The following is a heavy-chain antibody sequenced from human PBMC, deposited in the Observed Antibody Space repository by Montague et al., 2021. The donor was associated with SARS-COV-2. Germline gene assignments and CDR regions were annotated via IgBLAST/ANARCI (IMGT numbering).Heavy chain of an antibody. V-gene: IGHV4-34*01. J-gene: IGHJ5*02. CDR3: ARGADYDFWSGYLRYKWFDP. CDR1: GGSLSGYY. D-gene: IGHD3-3*01. CDR2: INHSGNT. Sequence: SETLSLTCAVYGGSLSGYYWAWIRQTPGKGLEWIGEINHSGNTNYNPSLKSRLTISVDTSKKQFSLKLSCVTTADTAVYYCARGADYDFWSGYLRYKWFDPWGLGTPVTVSS.